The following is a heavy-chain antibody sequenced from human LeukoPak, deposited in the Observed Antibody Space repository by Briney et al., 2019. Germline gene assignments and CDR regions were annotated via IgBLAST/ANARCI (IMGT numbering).Heavy chain of an antibody. J-gene: IGHJ4*02. CDR3: ARGRGVRGVIDDY. Sequence: SETLTLTCAVYGGSFSGYYWSWIRQPPGKGLEWIGEINHSGSTNYNPSLKSRVTITVDTSKNRFSLKLSSVTAADTAVYYCARGRGVRGVIDDYWGQGTLVTVSS. V-gene: IGHV4-34*01. CDR1: GGSFSGYY. D-gene: IGHD3-10*01. CDR2: INHSGST.